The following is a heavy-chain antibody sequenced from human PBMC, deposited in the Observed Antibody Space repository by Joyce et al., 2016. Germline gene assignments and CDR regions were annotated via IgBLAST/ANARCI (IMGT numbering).Heavy chain of an antibody. V-gene: IGHV1-69*12. D-gene: IGHD1-14*01. J-gene: IGHJ6*02. CDR1: GGDFSNYT. Sequence: QVLLVQSGAAVKRPGSSLRVSCKSSGGDFSNYTVNWVRQAPGQRLEWMGVIIPSFGAAKYAEDFQGRVTLTADQSTRTAYLELSYLTSADTAVYYCARGGTSSDHYFFYTLDVWGPGTTVIVSS. CDR3: ARGGTSSDHYFFYTLDV. CDR2: IIPSFGAA.